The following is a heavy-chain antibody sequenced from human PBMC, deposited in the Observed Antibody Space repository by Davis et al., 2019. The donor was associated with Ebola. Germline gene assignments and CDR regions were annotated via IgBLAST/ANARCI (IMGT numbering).Heavy chain of an antibody. CDR3: ARVHPPNWGSNYYYYMDV. CDR2: INHSGST. CDR1: GDSFSSGSYY. J-gene: IGHJ6*03. Sequence: SETLSLTCTVSGDSFSSGSYYWSWIRQPPGKGLEWIGEINHSGSTNYNPSLKSRVTISVDTSKNQFSLKLSSVTAADTAVYYCARVHPPNWGSNYYYYMDVWGKGTTVTVSS. D-gene: IGHD7-27*01. V-gene: IGHV4-39*07.